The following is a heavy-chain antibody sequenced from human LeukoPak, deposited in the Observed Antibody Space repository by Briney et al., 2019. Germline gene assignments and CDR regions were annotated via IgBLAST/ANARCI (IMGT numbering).Heavy chain of an antibody. Sequence: SETLSLTCTVSGGSTSSGGYYWSWIRQHPGKGLEWIGYIYYSGSTYYDPSLKSRVTISVDTSKNQFSLKLSSVTAADTAVYYCARTQYYYDSSGYYRYWGQGTLVTVSS. J-gene: IGHJ4*02. CDR1: GGSTSSGGYY. CDR2: IYYSGST. D-gene: IGHD3-22*01. CDR3: ARTQYYYDSSGYYRY. V-gene: IGHV4-31*03.